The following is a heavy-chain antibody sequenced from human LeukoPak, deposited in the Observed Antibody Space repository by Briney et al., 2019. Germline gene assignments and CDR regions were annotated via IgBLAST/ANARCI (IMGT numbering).Heavy chain of an antibody. Sequence: SETLSLTCAVYGGSFSGYYWSWVRQPPGKGLEWISEINQSGSNNSKPSLTSRITISVDTSKKQFSVKRGSVTAADTAVYYGASMRWQLFDYWGEGTLVTVSS. CDR1: GGSFSGYY. CDR3: ASMRWQLFDY. J-gene: IGHJ4*02. CDR2: INQSGSN. D-gene: IGHD2-15*01. V-gene: IGHV4-34*01.